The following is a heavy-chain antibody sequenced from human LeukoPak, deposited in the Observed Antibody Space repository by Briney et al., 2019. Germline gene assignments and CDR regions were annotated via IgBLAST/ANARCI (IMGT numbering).Heavy chain of an antibody. CDR1: GGSISSYY. CDR2: IYYSGST. V-gene: IGHV4-59*01. J-gene: IGHJ5*02. D-gene: IGHD6-6*01. Sequence: SETLYLTCTVSGGSISSYYWSWIRQPPGKGLEWIGYIYYSGSTNYNPSLKSRVTISVDTSKNQFSLKLSSVTAADTAVYYCARELPIAASGHNNWFDPWGQGTLVTVSS. CDR3: ARELPIAASGHNNWFDP.